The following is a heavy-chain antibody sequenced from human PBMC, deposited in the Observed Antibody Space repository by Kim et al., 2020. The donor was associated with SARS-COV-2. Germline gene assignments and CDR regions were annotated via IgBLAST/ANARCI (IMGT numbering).Heavy chain of an antibody. V-gene: IGHV4-39*01. CDR1: GGSISSSSYY. D-gene: IGHD2-15*01. CDR2: IYYSGST. CDR3: ARYKGYWSGGNCYGSFDY. J-gene: IGHJ4*02. Sequence: SETLSLTCTVSGGSISSSSYYWGWIRQPPGKGLEWIGSIYYSGSTYYNPSLKSRVTISVDTSKNQFSLKLSSVTAADTAVYYCARYKGYWSGGNCYGSFDYWGKGTLVTVSS.